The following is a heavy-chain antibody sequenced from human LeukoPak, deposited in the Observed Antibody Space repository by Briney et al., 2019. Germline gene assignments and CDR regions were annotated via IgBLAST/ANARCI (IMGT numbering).Heavy chain of an antibody. CDR2: ISAYNGNT. J-gene: IGHJ5*02. CDR3: ARDLSTRYSSSWYISSPKKNPLEHNWFDP. V-gene: IGHV1-18*01. D-gene: IGHD6-13*01. Sequence: ASVKVSCKASGYTFTSYGISWVRQAPGQGLEWMGWISAYNGNTNYAQKLQGRVTMTKDTSTRKAYMEMRRLRDDETAVYYCARDLSTRYSSSWYISSPKKNPLEHNWFDPWGQGTLVTVSS. CDR1: GYTFTSYG.